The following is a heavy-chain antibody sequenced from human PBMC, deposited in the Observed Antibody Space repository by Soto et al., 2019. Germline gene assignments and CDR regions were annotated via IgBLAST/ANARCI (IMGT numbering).Heavy chain of an antibody. V-gene: IGHV4-59*01. D-gene: IGHD1-7*01. J-gene: IGHJ5*02. CDR1: GGSISSYY. CDR3: ARVVTGTTYAAHNWFDP. CDR2: IYYSGST. Sequence: SETLSLTCTVSGGSISSYYWSWVRQPPGKGLEWIGYIYYSGSTNYNPSLKSRVTISVDTSKNQFSLKLSSVTAADTAAYYCARVVTGTTYAAHNWFDPCGQGTLVTVSS.